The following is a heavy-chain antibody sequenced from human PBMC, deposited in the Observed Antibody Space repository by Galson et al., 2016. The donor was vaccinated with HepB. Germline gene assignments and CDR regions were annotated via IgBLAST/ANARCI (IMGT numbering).Heavy chain of an antibody. D-gene: IGHD3-22*01. CDR1: GITFSSYA. CDR3: EGYSDPFDI. V-gene: IGHV3-23*01. J-gene: IGHJ3*02. Sequence: SLRLSCAASGITFSSYAMSWVRQAPGKGLEWVSGVSGSFGYTYYRDSVKGRFTISRDTSKNTLYLQMNNLRAEDTAIYYCEGYSDPFDIWGQGTMVTVSS. CDR2: VSGSFGYT.